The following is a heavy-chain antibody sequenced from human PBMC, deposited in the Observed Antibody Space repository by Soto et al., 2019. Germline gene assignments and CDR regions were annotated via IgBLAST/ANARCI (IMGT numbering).Heavy chain of an antibody. V-gene: IGHV3-73*02. CDR2: IRSKANNYAT. J-gene: IGHJ6*02. CDR3: TNPQVYSGMDV. CDR1: GFTFSGSA. Sequence: EVQLVESGGGLVQPGGSLKLSCAASGFTFSGSAVHWVRQASGKGLEWVGRIRSKANNYATAYAASVQGRFTIFRDDLKNTAYLQMNSLTTEDTAVYYCTNPQVYSGMDVWGQGTTVTVSS.